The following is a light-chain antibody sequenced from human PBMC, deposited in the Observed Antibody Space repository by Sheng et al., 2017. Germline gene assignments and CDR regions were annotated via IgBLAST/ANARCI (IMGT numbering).Light chain of an antibody. CDR1: QSVSSN. V-gene: IGKV3-20*01. J-gene: IGKJ2*01. CDR3: QQYGSSPYT. Sequence: EIVMTQSPATLSVSPGERATLSCRASQSVSSNLAWYQQKPGQAPRLLIYGASSRATGIPDRFSGSGSGTDFTLTISRLEPEDFAVYYCQQYGSSPYTFGQGTKLEMK. CDR2: GAS.